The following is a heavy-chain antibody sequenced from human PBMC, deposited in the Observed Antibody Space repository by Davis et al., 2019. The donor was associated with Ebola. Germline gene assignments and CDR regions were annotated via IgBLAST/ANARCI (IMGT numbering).Heavy chain of an antibody. J-gene: IGHJ3*02. V-gene: IGHV3-21*01. CDR2: ISSSSSYI. Sequence: GESLKISCAASGFTFSSYSMNWVRQAPGKGLEWVSSISSSSSYIYYADSMKGRFTISRDNAKNSLYLQMNSLRAEDTAVYYCARDRGSGWYGYAFDIWGQGTMVTVSS. CDR3: ARDRGSGWYGYAFDI. CDR1: GFTFSSYS. D-gene: IGHD6-19*01.